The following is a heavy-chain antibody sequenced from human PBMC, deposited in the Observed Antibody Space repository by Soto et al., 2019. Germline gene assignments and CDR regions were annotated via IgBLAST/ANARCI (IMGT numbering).Heavy chain of an antibody. D-gene: IGHD3-10*01. Sequence: QLQLQESGSGLVKPSQTLSLTCAVSGGSISSGGYSWSWIRQPPGNGLEWIGYIYHSGSTYYTPSLESRVSISVDRAKNQFSLKLSAVTATDTAVEYCARSITMVRGVFDYGGQGSLVTVSS. CDR3: ARSITMVRGVFDY. CDR2: IYHSGST. CDR1: GGSISSGGYS. V-gene: IGHV4-30-2*01. J-gene: IGHJ4*02.